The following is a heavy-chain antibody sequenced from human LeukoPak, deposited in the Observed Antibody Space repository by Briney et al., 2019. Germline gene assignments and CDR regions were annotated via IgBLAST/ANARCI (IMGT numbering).Heavy chain of an antibody. CDR2: IYTSGST. Sequence: PSETLSLTCTVSGGSISSYYWSWIRQPAGKGLEWIGRIYTSGSTNYNPSLKSRVTMSVDTSKNQFSLKLSSVTAADTAVYYCARDRCTSCHLHYYYMDVWGKGTTVTVSS. V-gene: IGHV4-4*07. CDR1: GGSISSYY. J-gene: IGHJ6*03. D-gene: IGHD2-2*01. CDR3: ARDRCTSCHLHYYYMDV.